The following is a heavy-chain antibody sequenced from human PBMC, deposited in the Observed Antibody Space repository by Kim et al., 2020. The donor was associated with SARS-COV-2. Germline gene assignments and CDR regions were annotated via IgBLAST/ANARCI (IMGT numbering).Heavy chain of an antibody. CDR3: ARDRLYYYDSSGYYYFDY. D-gene: IGHD3-22*01. CDR1: GFTFSSYA. J-gene: IGHJ4*02. V-gene: IGHV3-30-3*01. Sequence: GGSLRLSCAASGFTFSSYAMHWVRQAPGKGLEWVAVISYDGSNKYYADSVKGRFTISRDNSKNTLYLQMNSLRAEDTAVYYCARDRLYYYDSSGYYYFDYWGQGTLVTVSS. CDR2: ISYDGSNK.